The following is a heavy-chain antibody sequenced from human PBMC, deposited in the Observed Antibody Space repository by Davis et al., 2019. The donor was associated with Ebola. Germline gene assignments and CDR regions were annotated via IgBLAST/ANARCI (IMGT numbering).Heavy chain of an antibody. Sequence: GESLKISCAASGFTFNTYGMHWVHQAPGKGLQWVAVISFDGSDKYFADSVKGRFTISRDNSKNTLYLQMNSLRAEDTAVYYCARDLGIAAASDLLYYYHGMDVWGKGTTVTVSS. CDR2: ISFDGSDK. D-gene: IGHD6-13*01. J-gene: IGHJ6*04. CDR3: ARDLGIAAASDLLYYYHGMDV. CDR1: GFTFNTYG. V-gene: IGHV3-30-3*01.